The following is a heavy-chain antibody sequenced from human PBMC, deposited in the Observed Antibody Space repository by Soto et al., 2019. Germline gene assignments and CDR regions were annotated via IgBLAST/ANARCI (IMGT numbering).Heavy chain of an antibody. D-gene: IGHD1-1*01. J-gene: IGHJ6*03. CDR2: MNPKSGNT. Sequence: QVQLVQSGAEVKKPGASVKVSCKASGSTFTSYDINWVRQATGQGLEWMGWMNPKSGNTGYAQKFQGRVTMTRNTSISTAYMELSSLRSEDTAVYYCASGNWNQPDYYYYYMDVWGKGTTVTVSS. V-gene: IGHV1-8*01. CDR3: ASGNWNQPDYYYYYMDV. CDR1: GSTFTSYD.